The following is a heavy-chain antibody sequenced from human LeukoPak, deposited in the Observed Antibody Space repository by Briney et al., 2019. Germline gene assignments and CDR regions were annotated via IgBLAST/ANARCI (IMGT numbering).Heavy chain of an antibody. J-gene: IGHJ5*02. CDR2: IYISGST. Sequence: PSETLSLTCTVSGGSISSGSYYWSWIRQPAGKGLEWIGRIYISGSTNYNPSLTSRVTISVDTSKNQFSLKLSSVTAADTAVYYCARDSSGWLFWFDPWGQGTLVTVSS. CDR1: GGSISSGSYY. D-gene: IGHD6-19*01. CDR3: ARDSSGWLFWFDP. V-gene: IGHV4-61*02.